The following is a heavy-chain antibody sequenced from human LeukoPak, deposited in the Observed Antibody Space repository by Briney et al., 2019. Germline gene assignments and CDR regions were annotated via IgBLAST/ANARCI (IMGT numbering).Heavy chain of an antibody. V-gene: IGHV3-7*01. CDR2: IKQDGSEK. Sequence: GGSLRLSCAASGFTFSSYGVHWVRQAPGKGLEWVANIKQDGSEKYYVDSVKGRFTISRDNAKNSLSLQMNSLRAEDTAVYYCARYMYCSGGSCYSRPFDYWGQGTLVTVSS. CDR1: GFTFSSYG. J-gene: IGHJ4*02. CDR3: ARYMYCSGGSCYSRPFDY. D-gene: IGHD2-15*01.